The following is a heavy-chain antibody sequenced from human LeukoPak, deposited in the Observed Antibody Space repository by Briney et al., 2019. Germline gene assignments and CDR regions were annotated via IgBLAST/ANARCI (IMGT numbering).Heavy chain of an antibody. Sequence: PGGSLRLSCTASGFSFGDYTMSWVRQAPGKGLEWVGFIRRKASGGTTGYAASVKGRFTISGDDSKSIAYLQMDSLKTEDTAVYYCTRPIYGSGSYYFDYWGQGTLVTVSS. CDR2: IRRKASGGTT. J-gene: IGHJ4*02. CDR3: TRPIYGSGSYYFDY. CDR1: GFSFGDYT. V-gene: IGHV3-49*04. D-gene: IGHD3-10*01.